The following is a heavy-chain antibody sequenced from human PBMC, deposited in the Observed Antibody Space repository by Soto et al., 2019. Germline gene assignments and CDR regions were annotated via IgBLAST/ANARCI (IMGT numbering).Heavy chain of an antibody. CDR2: IFHDGTA. CDR3: ARLVYDTRLNYMYFDF. J-gene: IGHJ4*02. V-gene: IGHV4-4*02. CDR1: GVSISSGNW. Sequence: TSETLSLTCAVSGVSISSGNWWTWVRQSPQRGLEYIGEIFHDGTANYYPSFERRVAISVDTSKNQFSLKLTSVAAADTAIYFCARLVYDTRLNYMYFDFWGQGTLVTVSS. D-gene: IGHD3-10*01.